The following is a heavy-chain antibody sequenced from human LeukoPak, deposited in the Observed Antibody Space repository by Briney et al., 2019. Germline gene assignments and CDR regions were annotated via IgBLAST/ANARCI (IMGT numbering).Heavy chain of an antibody. CDR1: GYTFTSYD. D-gene: IGHD3-10*01. CDR3: TRGFSTPIGEVPKY. Sequence: ASVKVSCKASGYTFTSYDINWVRQATGQGLEWMGWMNPNSGNTGYAQKFQGRVTMTRNTSISTAYMELSSLRSEDTAVYYCTRGFSTPIGEVPKYWGQGTLVTVSS. CDR2: MNPNSGNT. V-gene: IGHV1-8*01. J-gene: IGHJ4*02.